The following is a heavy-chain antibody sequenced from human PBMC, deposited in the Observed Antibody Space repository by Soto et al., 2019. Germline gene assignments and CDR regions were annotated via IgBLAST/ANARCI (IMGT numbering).Heavy chain of an antibody. CDR3: ARGVAAAGLYYFDY. Sequence: QLQLQESGPGLVKPSETLSLTCTVSGGSISSSSYYWGWILQPPGKGLEWIGSIYYSGSTYYNPSLRSRVTISVDTSKNQFSLKLSSVTAADTAVYYCARGVAAAGLYYFDYWGQGTLVTVSS. CDR1: GGSISSSSYY. J-gene: IGHJ4*02. D-gene: IGHD6-13*01. V-gene: IGHV4-39*01. CDR2: IYYSGST.